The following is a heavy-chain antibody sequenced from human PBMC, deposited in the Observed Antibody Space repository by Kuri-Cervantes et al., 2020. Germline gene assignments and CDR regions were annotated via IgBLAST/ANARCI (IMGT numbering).Heavy chain of an antibody. CDR3: AKDSYYDFWSGYSSYYYYYGMDV. J-gene: IGHJ6*02. V-gene: IGHV3-30*18. D-gene: IGHD3-3*01. Sequence: SCAASGFIFSSYVMYWVRQAPGKGLEWVEVISYDGSNKYYADSVKGRFTISRDNSKTTLYLQMNSLRAEDTAVYYCAKDSYYDFWSGYSSYYYYYGMDVWGQGTTVTVSS. CDR1: GFIFSSYV. CDR2: ISYDGSNK.